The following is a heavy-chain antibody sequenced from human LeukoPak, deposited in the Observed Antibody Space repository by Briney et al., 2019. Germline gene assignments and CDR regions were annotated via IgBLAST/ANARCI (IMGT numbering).Heavy chain of an antibody. CDR2: IIPIFGTA. J-gene: IGHJ5*02. CDR1: GGTFSSYA. Sequence: SVKGSCKASGGTFSSYAISWVRQAPGQGLEWMGGIIPIFGTANYAQKFQGRVTITTDESTSTAYMELSSLRSEDTAVYYCARDRVIAAAGTSYWFDPWGQGTLVTVSS. V-gene: IGHV1-69*05. CDR3: ARDRVIAAAGTSYWFDP. D-gene: IGHD6-13*01.